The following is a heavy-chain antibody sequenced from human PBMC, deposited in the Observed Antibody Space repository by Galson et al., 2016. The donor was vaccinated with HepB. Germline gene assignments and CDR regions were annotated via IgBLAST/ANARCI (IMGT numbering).Heavy chain of an antibody. CDR1: GFTFSIYW. J-gene: IGHJ4*02. CDR2: INSDASDI. Sequence: SLRLSCAASGFTFSIYWMHWVRQAPGKGLVWVSRINSDASDISYADSVKGRFTISRDNAKNTLYLQMNSLRAEDTAVYYCARGPSKMIISGGVIFDYWGQGNLVTVSS. V-gene: IGHV3-74*01. CDR3: ARGPSKMIISGGVIFDY. D-gene: IGHD3-16*01.